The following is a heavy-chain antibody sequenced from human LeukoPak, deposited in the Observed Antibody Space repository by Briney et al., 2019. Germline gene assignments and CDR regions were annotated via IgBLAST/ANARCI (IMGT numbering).Heavy chain of an antibody. V-gene: IGHV1-46*01. CDR2: INPSGGST. Sequence: ASVKVSWKASGYTFTSYYMHWVRQAPGQGLELRGIINPSGGSTSYAQKFQGRVAMTRDTSTSTVYMELSSLRSEDTAVYYCARDVEGSSGPFDYWGQGTLVTVSS. J-gene: IGHJ4*02. CDR3: ARDVEGSSGPFDY. D-gene: IGHD6-19*01. CDR1: GYTFTSYY.